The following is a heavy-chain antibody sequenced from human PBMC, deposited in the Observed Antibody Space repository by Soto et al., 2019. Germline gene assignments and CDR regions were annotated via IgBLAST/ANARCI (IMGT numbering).Heavy chain of an antibody. D-gene: IGHD6-19*01. CDR1: GYSFTSYW. Sequence: PGESLKISCKGSGYSFTSYWIGWVRQMPGKGLEWMGIIYPGDSDTRYSPSFQGQVTISADKSISTAYLQWSSLKASDTAMYYCARQGIAVAGDYYYGMDVWGQGTTVTVSS. CDR2: IYPGDSDT. CDR3: ARQGIAVAGDYYYGMDV. J-gene: IGHJ6*02. V-gene: IGHV5-51*01.